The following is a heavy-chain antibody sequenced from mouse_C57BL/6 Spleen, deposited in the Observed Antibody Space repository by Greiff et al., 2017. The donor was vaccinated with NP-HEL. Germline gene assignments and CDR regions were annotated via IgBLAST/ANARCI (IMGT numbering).Heavy chain of an antibody. CDR2: IYPGDGDT. J-gene: IGHJ4*01. Sequence: QVQLKQSGAELVKPGASVKISCKASGYAFSSYWMNWVKQRPGKGLEWIGQIYPGDGDTNYNGKFKGKATLTADKSSSTAYMQLSSLTSEDSAVYFCALYDGYYGAMDYWGQGTSVTVSS. V-gene: IGHV1-80*01. CDR3: ALYDGYYGAMDY. CDR1: GYAFSSYW. D-gene: IGHD2-3*01.